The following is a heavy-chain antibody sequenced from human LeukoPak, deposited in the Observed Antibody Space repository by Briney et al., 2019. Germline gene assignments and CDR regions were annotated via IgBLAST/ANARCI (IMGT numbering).Heavy chain of an antibody. CDR2: IYYSGST. V-gene: IGHV4-59*08. D-gene: IGHD6-13*01. CDR1: GGSISSYY. J-gene: IGHJ4*02. Sequence: PSETLSLTCTVSGGSISSYYWSWIRQPPGKGLEWIGYIYYSGSTNYNPSLKSRVTISVDTSKNQFSLKLSSVTAADTAVYYCARHGAAAGYFDYWGRGTLVTVSS. CDR3: ARHGAAAGYFDY.